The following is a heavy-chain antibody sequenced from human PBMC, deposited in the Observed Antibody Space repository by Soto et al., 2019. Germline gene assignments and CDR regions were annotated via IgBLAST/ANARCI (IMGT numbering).Heavy chain of an antibody. D-gene: IGHD3-3*01. CDR3: IAWSGPGGMDV. J-gene: IGHJ6*02. Sequence: QVQLVQSGAEVKKPGASVKVSCKASGYTFTNYDINWVRQVTGQGLEWMGWMNPNSGNTGYAQKFQGRVTMTRSTSTSTAYMELSSLRSEDTAVYYCIAWSGPGGMDVWGQGTTVTVSS. CDR2: MNPNSGNT. V-gene: IGHV1-8*01. CDR1: GYTFTNYD.